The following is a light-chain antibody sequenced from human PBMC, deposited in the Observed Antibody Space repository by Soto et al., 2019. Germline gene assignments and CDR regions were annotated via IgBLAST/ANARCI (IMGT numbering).Light chain of an antibody. J-gene: IGKJ2*01. Sequence: PGERATLSCWASQRITNNFLAWFQQKPGLAPRLLIYGASTRASGVPDRFSGGGSGTDFVLTISRLEPEDFAVYYCQQYGRSPFTFGQGTKLQIK. V-gene: IGKV3-20*01. CDR2: GAS. CDR3: QQYGRSPFT. CDR1: QRITNNF.